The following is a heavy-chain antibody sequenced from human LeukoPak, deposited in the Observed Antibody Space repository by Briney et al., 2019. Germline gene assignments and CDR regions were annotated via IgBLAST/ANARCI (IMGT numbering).Heavy chain of an antibody. D-gene: IGHD3-10*01. J-gene: IGHJ5*02. V-gene: IGHV4-34*01. CDR3: ARAGTLWFGELLIPHNWFDP. CDR2: INHSGST. Sequence: PSETLSLTCAVYGGSFSGYYWSWIRQPPGKGLEWIGEINHSGSTNYNPSLKSRVTISVDTSKNQFSLKLSSVTAADTAVYYCARAGTLWFGELLIPHNWFDPWGQGTLVTVSS. CDR1: GGSFSGYY.